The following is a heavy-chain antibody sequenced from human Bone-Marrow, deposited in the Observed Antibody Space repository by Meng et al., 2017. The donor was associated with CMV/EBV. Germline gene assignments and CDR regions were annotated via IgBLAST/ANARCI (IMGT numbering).Heavy chain of an antibody. J-gene: IGHJ6*02. D-gene: IGHD3-22*01. CDR3: AGAFPSYYYDSWSGLDV. CDR2: ISSSGSTI. V-gene: IGHV3-11*04. CDR1: GFTFSDYY. Sequence: GGSLRLSCAASGFTFSDYYMSWIRQAPGKGLEWVSYISSSGSTIYYADSVKGRFTISRDNAKNSLYLQMNSLRAEDTAVYYCAGAFPSYYYDSWSGLDVWGQGTTVTVSS.